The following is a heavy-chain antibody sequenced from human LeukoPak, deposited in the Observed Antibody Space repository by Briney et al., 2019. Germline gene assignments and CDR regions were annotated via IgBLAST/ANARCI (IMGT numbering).Heavy chain of an antibody. V-gene: IGHV4-34*01. J-gene: IGHJ4*02. CDR2: INHSGSN. CDR3: ARGPNCSSTSCYLSESDY. D-gene: IGHD2-2*01. CDR1: GGSFSSYY. Sequence: SETLSLTCAVYGGSFSSYYWSWIRQPPGKGLEWIGEINHSGSNNYNPSLKSRATIPVNTSKNQFSLKLSSVTAADAAVYYCARGPNCSSTSCYLSESDYWGQGTLVTVSS.